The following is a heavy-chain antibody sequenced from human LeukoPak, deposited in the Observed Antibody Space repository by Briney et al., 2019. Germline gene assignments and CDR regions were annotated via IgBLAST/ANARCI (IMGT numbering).Heavy chain of an antibody. CDR2: IRSRAYGGTT. D-gene: IGHD3-16*01. J-gene: IGHJ6*03. V-gene: IGHV3-49*04. CDR1: GFSFGDYA. Sequence: PGGSLRLSCTASGFSFGDYAMSWVRQAPGKGLEWVGFIRSRAYGGTTEYAASVKGRFTISRNDSKSIAYLQMNSLKTEDTAVYYCTRDAAMLLQETYYYMDVWGKGTTVTVSS. CDR3: TRDAAMLLQETYYYMDV.